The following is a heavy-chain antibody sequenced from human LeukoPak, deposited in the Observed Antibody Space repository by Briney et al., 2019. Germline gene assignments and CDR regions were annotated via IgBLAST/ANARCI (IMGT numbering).Heavy chain of an antibody. CDR2: INPSGGST. CDR3: ARSTRVIPEDY. V-gene: IGHV1-46*01. D-gene: IGHD2-21*01. CDR1: GYTFSSYY. Sequence: ASVKVSCKASGYTFSSYYMRWVRQAPGQGLEWMGIINPSGGSTTYAQKFQGRVTMTRDTSTSTVYMELSSLRSEDTAVYFCARSTRVIPEDYWGQGTLVTVSS. J-gene: IGHJ4*02.